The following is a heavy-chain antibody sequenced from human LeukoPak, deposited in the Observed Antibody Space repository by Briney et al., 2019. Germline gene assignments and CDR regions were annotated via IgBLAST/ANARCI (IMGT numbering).Heavy chain of an antibody. CDR3: VKAMVN. CDR1: GFTFSSYA. D-gene: IGHD5-18*01. J-gene: IGHJ4*02. V-gene: IGHV3-30*02. CDR2: IRHDGSSK. Sequence: GGSLRLSCAAPGFTFSSYAMSWVRQAPGKGLEWVTFIRHDGSSKYYTDSVKGRFSISRDNSKSTMYLQMNSLRAEDTAVYYCVKAMVNWGQGTLVTVSS.